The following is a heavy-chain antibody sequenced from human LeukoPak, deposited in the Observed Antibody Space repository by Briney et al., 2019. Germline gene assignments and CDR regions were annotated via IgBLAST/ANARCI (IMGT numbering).Heavy chain of an antibody. CDR3: ARGGSYPNDPFDI. V-gene: IGHV3-53*01. Sequence: GGSLRLSCAASGFTVNSNYMIWVRQAPGKGLDWISVIYSGGSTHYADSVEGRITLSRDSSKNTLFLQMNSLRAEDTAVYYCARGGSYPNDPFDIWGQGTMVTV. J-gene: IGHJ3*02. CDR2: IYSGGST. D-gene: IGHD1-26*01. CDR1: GFTVNSNY.